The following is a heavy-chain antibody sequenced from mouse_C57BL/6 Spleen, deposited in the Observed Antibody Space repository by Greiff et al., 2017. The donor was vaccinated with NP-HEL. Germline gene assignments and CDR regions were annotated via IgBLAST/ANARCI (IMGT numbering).Heavy chain of an antibody. CDR1: GYTFTDYY. Sequence: EVQLQQSGPELVKPGASVKISCKASGYTFTDYYMNWVKQSHGKSLEWIGDINPNNGGTSYNQKFKGKATLTVDKSSSTAYMELRSLTSEDSAVYYCARSGDYYGSSSWYFDVWGTGTTVTVSS. CDR3: ARSGDYYGSSSWYFDV. J-gene: IGHJ1*03. CDR2: INPNNGGT. V-gene: IGHV1-26*01. D-gene: IGHD1-1*01.